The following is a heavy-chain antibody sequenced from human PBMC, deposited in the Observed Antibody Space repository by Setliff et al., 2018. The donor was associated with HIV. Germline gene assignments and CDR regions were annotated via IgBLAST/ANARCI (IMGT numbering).Heavy chain of an antibody. D-gene: IGHD4-17*01. Sequence: SETLSLTCAVYGGSFSGYYWSWIRQPPGKGLEWVGEINHSGSTNHNPSLKSRVTISVDTSENQFSLKLSSVTAADTAVYYCARGNSRRLRVHYYYYYMDVWGKGTTVTVSS. CDR1: GGSFSGYY. CDR3: ARGNSRRLRVHYYYYYMDV. J-gene: IGHJ6*03. V-gene: IGHV4-34*01. CDR2: INHSGST.